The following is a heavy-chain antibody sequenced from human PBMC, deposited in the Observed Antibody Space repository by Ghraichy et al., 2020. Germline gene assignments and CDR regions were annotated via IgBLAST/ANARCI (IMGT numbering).Heavy chain of an antibody. V-gene: IGHV3-23*01. D-gene: IGHD3-22*01. CDR2: ISVSGGHT. CDR3: AKVLVKYYYDGSGYPDY. CDR1: GFTFSSYA. Sequence: GGSLRLSCTASGFTFSSYAMSWVRQAPGKGPEWVSTISVSGGHTYYADSVKGRFTISRDNSKNTLYLQLNSLRADDTAVYYWAKVLVKYYYDGSGYPDYWGQGTLVTVSS. J-gene: IGHJ4*02.